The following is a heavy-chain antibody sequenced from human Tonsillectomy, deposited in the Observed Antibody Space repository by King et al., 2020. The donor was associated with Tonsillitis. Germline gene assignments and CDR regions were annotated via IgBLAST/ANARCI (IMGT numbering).Heavy chain of an antibody. CDR1: GGSISSSSYY. V-gene: IGHV4-39*01. Sequence: QLQESGPGLVKPSETLSLTCTVSGGSISSSSYYWGWIRQPPGKGLEWIGSMYYSGSTYYSPSLKSRVTISVDTSKKKFSLKMSSVTAADTAVYYCARQAAAPPAPYYFDYWGQGTLVTVSS. CDR2: MYYSGST. D-gene: IGHD6-13*01. CDR3: ARQAAAPPAPYYFDY. J-gene: IGHJ4*02.